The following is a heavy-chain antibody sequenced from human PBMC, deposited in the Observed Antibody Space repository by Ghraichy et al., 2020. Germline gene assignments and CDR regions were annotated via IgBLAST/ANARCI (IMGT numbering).Heavy chain of an antibody. Sequence: SETLSLTCAVYGGSFSGYYWSWIRQPPGKGLEWIGEINHSGSTNYNPSLKSRVTISVDTSKIQFSLKLSSVTAADTAVYYCARGNGVFSHRRNDYWGQGTLVTVSS. CDR3: ARGNGVFSHRRNDY. CDR2: INHSGST. V-gene: IGHV4-34*01. J-gene: IGHJ4*02. D-gene: IGHD2-8*01. CDR1: GGSFSGYY.